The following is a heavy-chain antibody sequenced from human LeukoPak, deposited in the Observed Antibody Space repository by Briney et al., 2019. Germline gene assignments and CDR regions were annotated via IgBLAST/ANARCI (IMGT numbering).Heavy chain of an antibody. Sequence: GGSLRLSCTASGFTFGDYAMSWVRQAPEKGLEWVGFIRSKAYGGTTEYAASVKGRFTISRDDSKSIAYLQMNSLKTEDTAVYYCTRVPYYYDSSASFDYWGQGTLVTVSS. CDR3: TRVPYYYDSSASFDY. D-gene: IGHD3-22*01. CDR2: IRSKAYGGTT. J-gene: IGHJ4*02. V-gene: IGHV3-49*04. CDR1: GFTFGDYA.